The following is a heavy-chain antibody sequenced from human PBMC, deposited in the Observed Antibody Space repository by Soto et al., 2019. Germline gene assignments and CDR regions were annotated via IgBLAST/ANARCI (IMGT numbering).Heavy chain of an antibody. D-gene: IGHD3-10*01. J-gene: IGHJ6*02. Sequence: GGSLRLSCAASGFTFSSYAMSWVRQAPGKGLEWVSAISCSGGSKYYADSVKGRFTISRDNSKNTLYLQMNSLRAEDTAVYYCARDRGVRGVIVLGLDVWGQGTTVTVSS. CDR1: GFTFSSYA. CDR3: ARDRGVRGVIVLGLDV. CDR2: ISCSGGSK. V-gene: IGHV3-23*01.